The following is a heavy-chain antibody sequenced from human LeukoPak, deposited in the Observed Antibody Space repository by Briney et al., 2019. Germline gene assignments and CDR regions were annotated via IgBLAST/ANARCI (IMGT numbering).Heavy chain of an antibody. CDR3: ARRKHDYGDYVDC. V-gene: IGHV5-51*01. D-gene: IGHD4-17*01. CDR1: GYSFTNYW. CDR2: IYPGDSDT. J-gene: IGHJ4*02. Sequence: GGSLKISCQGSGYSFTNYWIGWVRQMPGKGLEWMGIIYPGDSDTRYSPSFQGQVTISADKSISTAYLQWSSLKASDTAMYYCARRKHDYGDYVDCWGQGTLVTVSS.